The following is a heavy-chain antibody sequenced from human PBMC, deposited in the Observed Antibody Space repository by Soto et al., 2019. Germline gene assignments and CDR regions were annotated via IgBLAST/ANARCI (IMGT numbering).Heavy chain of an antibody. CDR2: IIPIFGTA. V-gene: IGHV1-69*13. D-gene: IGHD6-19*01. Sequence: SVKVSCKASGGTFSSYAIIWVRQAPGQGLEWMVGIIPIFGTANYAQKFQGRVTITADESTSTAYMELSSLRSEDTAVYYCAREQIAVAGTGYFDYWGQGTLVTVSS. J-gene: IGHJ4*02. CDR3: AREQIAVAGTGYFDY. CDR1: GGTFSSYA.